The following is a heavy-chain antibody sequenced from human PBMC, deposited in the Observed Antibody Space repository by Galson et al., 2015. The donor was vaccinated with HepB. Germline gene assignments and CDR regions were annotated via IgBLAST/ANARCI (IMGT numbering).Heavy chain of an antibody. CDR3: ARLWSSWYHGDY. J-gene: IGHJ4*02. CDR2: ISWNSGSI. Sequence: SLRLSCAASGFTFDDYAMHWVRQAPGKGLEWVSGISWNSGSIGYADSVKGRFTISRDNAKNSLYLQMNSLRAEDTALYYCARLWSSWYHGDYWGQGTLVTVSS. V-gene: IGHV3-9*01. D-gene: IGHD6-13*01. CDR1: GFTFDDYA.